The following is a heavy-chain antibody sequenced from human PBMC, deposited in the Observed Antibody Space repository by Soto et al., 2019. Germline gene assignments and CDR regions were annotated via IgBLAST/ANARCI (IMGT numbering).Heavy chain of an antibody. V-gene: IGHV4-31*03. CDR3: ARDRSRDSSGYFDD. D-gene: IGHD3-22*01. CDR2: IYYSGST. CDR1: GGSISSGGYY. J-gene: IGHJ4*02. Sequence: SDTLSLTCTVSGGSISSGGYYWSWIRQHPGKGLEWIGYIYYSGSTYYNPSLKSRVTISVDTSKNQFSLKLSSVTAADTAVYYCARDRSRDSSGYFDDWGQGTLVTVSS.